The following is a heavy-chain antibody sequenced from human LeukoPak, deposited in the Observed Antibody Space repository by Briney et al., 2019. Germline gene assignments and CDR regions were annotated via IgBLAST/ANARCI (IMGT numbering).Heavy chain of an antibody. J-gene: IGHJ5*02. CDR1: GFTFSNYG. D-gene: IGHD3-16*01. CDR2: ISSNGGST. V-gene: IGHV3-64*01. Sequence: GGSLRLSCAASGFTFSNYGMHWVRQAPGKGLEYVSAISSNGGSTHYANSVKGRFIISRDNSKNTLYLQMGSLRAEDMAVYYCARDQYDSGTYGVWFDPWGQGTLVTVSS. CDR3: ARDQYDSGTYGVWFDP.